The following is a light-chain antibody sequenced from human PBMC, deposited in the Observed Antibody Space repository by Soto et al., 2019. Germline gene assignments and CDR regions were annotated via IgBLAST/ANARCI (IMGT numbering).Light chain of an antibody. CDR2: GAS. CDR3: QQCARSPWT. Sequence: EIVLTQSPGTLSLSPGERATLSCRASQSVSNFYLAWYQQKPGQSPRLLISGASSRAAGIPDRFSGGGSGTDFTLTISRLEPEYFAVYYCQQCARSPWTFGQGTKVEI. V-gene: IGKV3-20*01. CDR1: QSVSNFY. J-gene: IGKJ1*01.